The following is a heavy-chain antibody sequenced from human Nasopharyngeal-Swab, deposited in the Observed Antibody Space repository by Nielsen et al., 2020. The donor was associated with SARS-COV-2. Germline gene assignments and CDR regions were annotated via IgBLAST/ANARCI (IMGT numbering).Heavy chain of an antibody. Sequence: WIRQPPGKALEWLAHIFSNDEKSYSTSLKGRLTISKDTSKSQVVLTMTNMDPVDTATYYCARMAEMATEKFDYWGQGTLVTVSS. CDR2: IFSNDEK. V-gene: IGHV2-26*01. CDR3: ARMAEMATEKFDY. J-gene: IGHJ4*02. D-gene: IGHD5-24*01.